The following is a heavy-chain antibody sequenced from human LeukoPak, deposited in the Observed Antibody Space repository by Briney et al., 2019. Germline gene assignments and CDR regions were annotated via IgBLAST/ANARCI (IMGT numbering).Heavy chain of an antibody. J-gene: IGHJ5*02. D-gene: IGHD3-10*01. Sequence: SETLSLTCTVSGGSISSSSYYWGWIRQPPGKGLEWIGSIYYSGSTYYNPSLKSRVTISVDTSKNQFSLKLSSVTAADTAVYYCARDVVYYGSGRPSNWFDPWGQGTLVTVSS. V-gene: IGHV4-39*07. CDR2: IYYSGST. CDR3: ARDVVYYGSGRPSNWFDP. CDR1: GGSISSSSYY.